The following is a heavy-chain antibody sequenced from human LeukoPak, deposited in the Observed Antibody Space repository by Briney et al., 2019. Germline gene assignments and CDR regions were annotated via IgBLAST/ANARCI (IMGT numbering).Heavy chain of an antibody. V-gene: IGHV4-34*01. Sequence: SETLSLTCAVYGGSFSGYYWSWIHQPPGKGLEWIGEINHSGSTNYNPSLKSRVTISVDTSKNQFSLKVSSVTAADTAVYYCARANVVTAIDYWGQGTLVTVSS. CDR1: GGSFSGYY. CDR3: ARANVVTAIDY. D-gene: IGHD2-21*02. CDR2: INHSGST. J-gene: IGHJ4*02.